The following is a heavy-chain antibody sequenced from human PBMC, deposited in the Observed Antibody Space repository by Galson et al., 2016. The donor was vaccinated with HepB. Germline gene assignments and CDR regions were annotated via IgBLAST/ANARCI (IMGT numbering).Heavy chain of an antibody. V-gene: IGHV4-34*01. Sequence: SETLSLTCAVYGGSFSDYYWSWIRQPPGKGLEWIGEINHRGSTNYNPSLKSRVTISIDMSKNQFSLNLRSVTAAETAVYYCARVLLGDYEGYLDFWGRGTLVTVSS. D-gene: IGHD2/OR15-2a*01. CDR1: GGSFSDYY. J-gene: IGHJ2*01. CDR2: INHRGST. CDR3: ARVLLGDYEGYLDF.